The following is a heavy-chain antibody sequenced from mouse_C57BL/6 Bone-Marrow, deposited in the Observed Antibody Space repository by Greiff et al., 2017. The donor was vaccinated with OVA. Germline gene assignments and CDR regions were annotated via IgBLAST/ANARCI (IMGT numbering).Heavy chain of an antibody. Sequence: VKLQESGAELARPGASVKLSCKASGYTFTSYGISWVKQRTGQGLEWIGEIYPRSGNTYYNEKFKGKATLTADKSSSTAYMELRSLTSEDSAVYFCARSRGNYDYAMDYWGQGTSVTVSS. D-gene: IGHD2-1*01. CDR2: IYPRSGNT. CDR1: GYTFTSYG. J-gene: IGHJ4*01. CDR3: ARSRGNYDYAMDY. V-gene: IGHV1-81*01.